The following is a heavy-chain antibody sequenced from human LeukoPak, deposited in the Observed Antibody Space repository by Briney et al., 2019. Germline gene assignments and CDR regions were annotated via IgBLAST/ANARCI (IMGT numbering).Heavy chain of an antibody. V-gene: IGHV4-59*01. D-gene: IGHD3-3*01. CDR2: IYYSGST. Sequence: SETLSLTCTVSGGTISSYYWSWIRQPPGKGLQWIGYIYYSGSTSYNPSLKSRVTISVDTSKNQFSLKLSSVTAADTAVYYCARETTLFGVVTQRVEEGPFDYWGQGTLVTVSS. CDR1: GGTISSYY. CDR3: ARETTLFGVVTQRVEEGPFDY. J-gene: IGHJ4*02.